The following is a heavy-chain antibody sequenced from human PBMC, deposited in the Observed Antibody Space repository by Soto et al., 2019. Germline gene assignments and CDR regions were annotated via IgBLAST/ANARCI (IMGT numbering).Heavy chain of an antibody. CDR1: GGTFSSYA. Sequence: SVKVSCKASGGTFSSYAISWVRQAPGKGLEWMGGIIPIFGTANYAQKFKGRVTITADESTSTAYMELSSLRSEDTAVYYCARGHILVVPAATGWFDPWGQGTLVTVSS. D-gene: IGHD2-2*01. J-gene: IGHJ5*02. V-gene: IGHV1-69*13. CDR3: ARGHILVVPAATGWFDP. CDR2: IIPIFGTA.